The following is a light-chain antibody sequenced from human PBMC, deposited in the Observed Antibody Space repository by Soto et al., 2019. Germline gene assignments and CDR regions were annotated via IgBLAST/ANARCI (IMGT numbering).Light chain of an antibody. CDR2: DVS. CDR3: SSYTSSSTL. J-gene: IGLJ1*01. CDR1: SSDVGDYNY. Sequence: QSVLTQPASVSGSPGQSITISCTGTSSDVGDYNYVSWYQQHPGKAPKLMLYDVSNRPSGISNRFSGSKSGNTASLTISGLQAEDEADYYRSSYTSSSTLFGTGTKVTVL. V-gene: IGLV2-14*01.